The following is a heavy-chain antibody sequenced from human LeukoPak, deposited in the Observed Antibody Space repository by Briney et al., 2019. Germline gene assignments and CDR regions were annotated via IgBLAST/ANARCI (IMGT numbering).Heavy chain of an antibody. D-gene: IGHD3-3*01. J-gene: IGHJ5*02. V-gene: IGHV4-34*01. CDR2: INHSGST. CDR3: ARGAYDFWSGYSAYNWFDP. Sequence: SSETLSLTCAVYGGSFSGYYWSWIRQPPGKGLEWIGEINHSGSTNYNPSLKSRVTISVDTSKNQFSLKLSSVTAADTAVYYCARGAYDFWSGYSAYNWFDPWGQGTLVTVSS. CDR1: GGSFSGYY.